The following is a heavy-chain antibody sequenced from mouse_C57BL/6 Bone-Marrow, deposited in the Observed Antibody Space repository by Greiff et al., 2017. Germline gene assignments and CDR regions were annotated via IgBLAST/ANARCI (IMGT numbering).Heavy chain of an antibody. CDR3: AGILRYYYAMDY. CDR1: GYTFTDYY. Sequence: VQLQQSGPELVKPGASVKISCKASGYTFTDYYINWVKQSHGKSLEWIGDINPNNGGTSYNQKFKGKATLTVDKSSSTAYMELRSLTSEDSAVYYCAGILRYYYAMDYWGQGTSVTVSS. V-gene: IGHV1-26*01. D-gene: IGHD1-1*01. J-gene: IGHJ4*01. CDR2: INPNNGGT.